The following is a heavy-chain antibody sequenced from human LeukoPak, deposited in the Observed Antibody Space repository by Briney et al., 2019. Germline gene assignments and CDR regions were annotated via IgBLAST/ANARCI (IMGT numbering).Heavy chain of an antibody. CDR2: INPSGGST. V-gene: IGHV1-46*01. CDR1: GYTFTSYY. J-gene: IGHJ4*02. D-gene: IGHD2-2*01. CDR3: ASAPYCSSTSCPYYFDY. Sequence: GESLKISCKASGYTFTSYYMHWVRQAPGQGLEWMGIINPSGGSTSYAQKFQGRVTMTRDTSTSTVYMELSSLRSEDTAVYYCASAPYCSSTSCPYYFDYWGQGTLVTVSS.